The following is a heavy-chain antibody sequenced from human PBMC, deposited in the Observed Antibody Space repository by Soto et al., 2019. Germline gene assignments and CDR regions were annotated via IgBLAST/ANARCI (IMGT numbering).Heavy chain of an antibody. D-gene: IGHD3-10*01. CDR1: GYSFTSYW. J-gene: IGHJ4*02. Sequence: GESLKISCKGSGYSFTSYWIGWVRQMPGKGLEWMGIIYPGDSDTRYSPNLQGQVTISADKSISTAYLQWRSLKASNTAMYYCARLGRWFDSTRFDYWGQGTLVTVSS. CDR2: IYPGDSDT. CDR3: ARLGRWFDSTRFDY. V-gene: IGHV5-51*01.